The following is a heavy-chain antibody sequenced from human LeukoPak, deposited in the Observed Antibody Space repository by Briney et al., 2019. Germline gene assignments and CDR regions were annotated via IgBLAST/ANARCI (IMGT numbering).Heavy chain of an antibody. Sequence: SETLSLTCAVYGGSFSGYYWSWIRQPPGKGLEWIGEINHSGSTNYNPSLKSRVTISVDTSKNQFSLKLSSVTAADTAVYYCANYYYDSSGYYYETRRFFDYWGQGTLVTVSS. D-gene: IGHD3-22*01. CDR1: GGSFSGYY. CDR2: INHSGST. J-gene: IGHJ4*02. V-gene: IGHV4-34*01. CDR3: ANYYYDSSGYYYETRRFFDY.